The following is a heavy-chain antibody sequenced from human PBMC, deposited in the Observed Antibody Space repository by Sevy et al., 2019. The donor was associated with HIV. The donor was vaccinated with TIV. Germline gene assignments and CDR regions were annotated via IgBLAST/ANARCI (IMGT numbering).Heavy chain of an antibody. Sequence: GGSVRLSCAASGFTFSSYSMNWVRQAPGKGLEWVSSISSSSSYIYYADSVKGRFTISRDNAKNSLYLQMNSLRAEDTAVYYCARDPEGMAGTGTYFDYWGQGTLVTVSS. D-gene: IGHD6-19*01. CDR2: ISSSSSYI. CDR1: GFTFSSYS. V-gene: IGHV3-21*01. CDR3: ARDPEGMAGTGTYFDY. J-gene: IGHJ4*02.